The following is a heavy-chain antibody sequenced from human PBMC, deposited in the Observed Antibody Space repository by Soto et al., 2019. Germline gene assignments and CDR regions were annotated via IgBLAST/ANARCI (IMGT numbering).Heavy chain of an antibody. V-gene: IGHV1-46*03. CDR3: AIGPSASSAGYYIDY. CDR2: INPSGGST. D-gene: IGHD6-25*01. Sequence: ASVKASCKASGYTFTSYYMHWVRHAPGQGLEWMGIINPSGGSTSYAQKFQGRVTMTRDTSTSTVYMELSSLRSEDTAVYYFAIGPSASSAGYYIDYWRQATLVTVSS. CDR1: GYTFTSYY. J-gene: IGHJ4*02.